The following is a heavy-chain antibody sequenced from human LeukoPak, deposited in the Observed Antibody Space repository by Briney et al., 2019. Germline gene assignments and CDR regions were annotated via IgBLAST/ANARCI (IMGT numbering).Heavy chain of an antibody. J-gene: IGHJ3*02. D-gene: IGHD1-20*01. CDR3: ARDSRYNWNVGIAFDI. CDR2: IYYSGST. CDR1: GGSISSYY. V-gene: IGHV4-59*01. Sequence: KPSETLSLTCTVSGGSISSYYWSWIRQPPGKGLEWIGYIYYSGSTNYNPSLKSRVTISVDTSKNQFSLKLSSVTAADTAVYYCARDSRYNWNVGIAFDIWGQGTMVTVSS.